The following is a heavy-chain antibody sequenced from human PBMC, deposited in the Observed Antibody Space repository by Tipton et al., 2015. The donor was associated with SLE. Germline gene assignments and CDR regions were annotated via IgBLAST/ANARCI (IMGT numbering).Heavy chain of an antibody. Sequence: QVQLVQSGAEVKKPGASVKVSCKASGYTFTGYYMHWVRQAPGQGLEWMGRINPNSGGTNYAQKFQGRVTMTRDTSISTAYMELSRLRSDDTAVYYCARESLEYSSPLDAFEIWGQGTMVTVSS. J-gene: IGHJ3*02. CDR1: GYTFTGYY. CDR3: ARESLEYSSPLDAFEI. V-gene: IGHV1-2*06. D-gene: IGHD6-6*01. CDR2: INPNSGGT.